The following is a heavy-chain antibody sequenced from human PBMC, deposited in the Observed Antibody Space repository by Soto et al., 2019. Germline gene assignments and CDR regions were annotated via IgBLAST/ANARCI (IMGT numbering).Heavy chain of an antibody. CDR3: ARGPVGGWSDAFDI. CDR1: GFTFSSYG. V-gene: IGHV3-33*01. Sequence: GGSLRLSCAASGFTFSSYGMHWVRQAPGKGLEWVAVIWYDGSNKYYADSVKGRFTISRDNSKNTLYLQMNSLRAEDTAVYYCARGPVGGWSDAFDIWGQGTMVTVSS. D-gene: IGHD6-19*01. CDR2: IWYDGSNK. J-gene: IGHJ3*02.